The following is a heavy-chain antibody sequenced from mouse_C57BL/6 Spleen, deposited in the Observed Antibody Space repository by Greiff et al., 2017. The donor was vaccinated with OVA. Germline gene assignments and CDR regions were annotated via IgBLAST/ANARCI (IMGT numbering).Heavy chain of an antibody. Sequence: VQLQQSGAELVRPGASVKLSCKASGYTFTDYYINWVKQRPGQGLEWIARIYPGSGNTYYNEKFKGKATLTAEKSSSTAYMQLSSLTSEDSAVYFCARSANGADYWGQGTTLTVSS. CDR1: GYTFTDYY. CDR2: IYPGSGNT. D-gene: IGHD4-1*01. J-gene: IGHJ2*01. CDR3: ARSANGADY. V-gene: IGHV1-76*01.